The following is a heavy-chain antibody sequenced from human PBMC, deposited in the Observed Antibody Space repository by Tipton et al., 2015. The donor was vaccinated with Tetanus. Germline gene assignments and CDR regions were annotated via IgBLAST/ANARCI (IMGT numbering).Heavy chain of an antibody. CDR2: IYESGDT. Sequence: TLSLTCTVSGGSIRGGTFYWGWIRQPPGKGLEWIGSIYESGDTYYIPSLKSRVTISVDTSKIQFSLNLNSMAAADTGVYYCARHQSGYFTRFDYWGQGNLVTVSS. CDR3: ARHQSGYFTRFDY. D-gene: IGHD3-3*01. J-gene: IGHJ4*02. CDR1: GGSIRGGTFY. V-gene: IGHV4-39*01.